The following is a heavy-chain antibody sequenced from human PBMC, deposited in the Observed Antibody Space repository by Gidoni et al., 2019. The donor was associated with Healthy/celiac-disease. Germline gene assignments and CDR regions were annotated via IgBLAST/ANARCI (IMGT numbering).Heavy chain of an antibody. J-gene: IGHJ4*02. CDR1: GGTFSRYA. Sequence: QVQLVKSGAEVKKPGSSVKVSCKASGGTFSRYATSWVRQAPGQGLEWMGRLIPILGIANYAQKFQGRVTITADKSTSTAYMELSSLRSEDTAVYYCARDQVGYCSGGSCYSDYWGQGTLVTVSS. D-gene: IGHD2-15*01. CDR3: ARDQVGYCSGGSCYSDY. CDR2: LIPILGIA. V-gene: IGHV1-69*04.